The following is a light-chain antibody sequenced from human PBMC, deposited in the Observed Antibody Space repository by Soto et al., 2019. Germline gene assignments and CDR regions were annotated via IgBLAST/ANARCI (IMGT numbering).Light chain of an antibody. CDR2: DVS. V-gene: IGLV2-14*01. J-gene: IGLJ2*01. CDR1: SSDVGGYNY. CDR3: SSYTCSSTWE. Sequence: QSALTQPASVSGSPGQSITISCTGTSSDVGGYNYVSWYQQHPGKAPKLMIYDVSNRPSGVSNRFSGSKSGNTASLTISGLQAEDEADYYCSSYTCSSTWEFGGGTKVTVL.